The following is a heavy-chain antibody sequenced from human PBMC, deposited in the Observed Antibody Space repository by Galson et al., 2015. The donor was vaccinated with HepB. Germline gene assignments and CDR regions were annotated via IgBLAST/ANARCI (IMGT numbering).Heavy chain of an antibody. D-gene: IGHD5-18*01. V-gene: IGHV3-49*03. CDR3: TRDQTLSVWLLGYYYGMDV. J-gene: IGHJ6*02. Sequence: SLRLSCAASGFTFDDYAMSWFRQAPGKGLEWVGFIRSKAYGGTTEYAASVKGRFTISRDDSKSIAYLQMNSLKTEDTAVYYCTRDQTLSVWLLGYYYGMDVWGQGTTVTVSS. CDR2: IRSKAYGGTT. CDR1: GFTFDDYA.